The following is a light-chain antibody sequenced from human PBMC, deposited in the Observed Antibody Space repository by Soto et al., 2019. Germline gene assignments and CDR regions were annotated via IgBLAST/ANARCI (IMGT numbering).Light chain of an antibody. V-gene: IGKV3-20*01. J-gene: IGKJ1*01. CDR3: QQYGSSPWT. CDR1: QSVSSSY. Sequence: EIVLTQSQCTLSLSPGERATLSCRASQSVSSSYLVWHQQKPGQAPRLLIYAASRRATGSPDRFSGSGSGTDFTLTISRLEPEDFAVYYCQQYGSSPWTIGQGTKVDIK. CDR2: AAS.